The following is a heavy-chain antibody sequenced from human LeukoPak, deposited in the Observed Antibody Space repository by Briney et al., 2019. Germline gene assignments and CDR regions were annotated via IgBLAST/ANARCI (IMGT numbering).Heavy chain of an antibody. Sequence: QSGGSLRLSCAASGFTFSSYWMHWVRQAPGKGLVWVSRIKSDGTTNYADSVKGRFTISRDNAKNTVSLQMNSLRAEDTGVYYCARAPSEIGGYYPEYFRHWGQGTLVTVSS. J-gene: IGHJ1*01. CDR3: ARAPSEIGGYYPEYFRH. D-gene: IGHD3-22*01. CDR2: IKSDGTT. V-gene: IGHV3-74*01. CDR1: GFTFSSYW.